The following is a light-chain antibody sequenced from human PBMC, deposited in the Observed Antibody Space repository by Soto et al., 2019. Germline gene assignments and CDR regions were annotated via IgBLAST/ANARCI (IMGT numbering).Light chain of an antibody. CDR3: SSYAGSSVV. CDR1: SSDVGGYNY. V-gene: IGLV2-8*01. Sequence: QSALTQPPSASGSPGQSVTISCTGTSSDVGGYNYVSWYQQHPGKAPKLMIYEVSKRPPGVPDRFSGSKSGNTASLTVSGLQAEDEADYYCSSYAGSSVVFGGGTKLTDL. J-gene: IGLJ2*01. CDR2: EVS.